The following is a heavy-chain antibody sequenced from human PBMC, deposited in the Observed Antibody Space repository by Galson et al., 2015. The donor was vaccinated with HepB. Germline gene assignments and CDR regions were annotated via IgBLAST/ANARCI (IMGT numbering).Heavy chain of an antibody. CDR1: GFTFSSYA. V-gene: IGHV3-30*04. CDR2: ISYDGSNK. J-gene: IGHJ3*02. Sequence: SLRLSCAASGFTFSSYAMHWVRQAPGKGLEWVAVISYDGSNKYYADSVKGRFTISRDNSKNTLYLQMNSLRAEDTAVYYCARELPLGICSSTSCYAGLGSAFDIWGQGTMVTVSS. D-gene: IGHD2-2*01. CDR3: ARELPLGICSSTSCYAGLGSAFDI.